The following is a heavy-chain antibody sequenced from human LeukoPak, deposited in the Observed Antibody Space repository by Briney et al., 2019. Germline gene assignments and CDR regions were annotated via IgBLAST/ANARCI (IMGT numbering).Heavy chain of an antibody. CDR2: IYYSGST. CDR1: GGSISSGDYY. CDR3: ARDHSALDSRDAFDI. J-gene: IGHJ3*02. Sequence: SETLSLTCTVSGGSISSGDYYWSWIRQPPGKGLEWIGYIYYSGSTYYNPSLKSRVTISVDTSKNQFSLKLSSVTAADTAVYYCARDHSALDSRDAFDIWGQGTMVTVSS. D-gene: IGHD3-22*01. V-gene: IGHV4-30-4*08.